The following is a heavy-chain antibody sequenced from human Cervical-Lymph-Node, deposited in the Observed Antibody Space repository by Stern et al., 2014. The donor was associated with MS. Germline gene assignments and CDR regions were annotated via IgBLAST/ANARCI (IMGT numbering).Heavy chain of an antibody. Sequence: EVQLVESGGGLVKPGGSLRLSCAFSGFTFRNYTMNWVRQSLGQGLECVSSMSSTSTYIYYADSVKGRYTISRDTAKNSLYLQMNSLRAEDTAVYYCTRARRGFDYWGQGTLVTVSS. CDR2: MSSTSTYI. CDR1: GFTFRNYT. J-gene: IGHJ4*02. CDR3: TRARRGFDY. V-gene: IGHV3-21*01.